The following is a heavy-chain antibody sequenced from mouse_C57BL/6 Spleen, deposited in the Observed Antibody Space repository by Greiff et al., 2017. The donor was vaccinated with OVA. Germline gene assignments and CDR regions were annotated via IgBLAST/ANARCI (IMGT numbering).Heavy chain of an antibody. CDR1: GFNIKDDY. V-gene: IGHV14-4*01. Sequence: VQLQQPGAELVRPGASVKLSCTASGFNIKDDYMHWVKQRPEQGLEWIGWIDPENGDTEYASKFQGKATITADTSSNTAYLQRSSLAAEDTAVYDCTTGLDFDYWGQGTTLTVSS. CDR2: IDPENGDT. CDR3: TTGLDFDY. D-gene: IGHD2-4*01. J-gene: IGHJ2*01.